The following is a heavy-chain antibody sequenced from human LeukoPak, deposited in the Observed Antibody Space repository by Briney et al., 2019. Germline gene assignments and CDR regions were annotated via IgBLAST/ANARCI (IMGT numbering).Heavy chain of an antibody. Sequence: PSETLSLTCTVSGGSISSSSYYWGWIRQPPGKGLEWIGSIYYSGSTYYNPSLKSRVTISADTSKNQFSLKLSSVTAADTAVYYCARDAYYDSSGYYLPPPYYYYYMDVWGKGTTVTVSS. CDR3: ARDAYYDSSGYYLPPPYYYYYMDV. D-gene: IGHD3-22*01. J-gene: IGHJ6*03. CDR2: IYYSGST. CDR1: GGSISSSSYY. V-gene: IGHV4-39*07.